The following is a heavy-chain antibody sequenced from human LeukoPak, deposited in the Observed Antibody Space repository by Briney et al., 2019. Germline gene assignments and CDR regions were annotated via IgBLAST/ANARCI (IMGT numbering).Heavy chain of an antibody. CDR1: GFTFSDTW. CDR2: IRSDGSDT. D-gene: IGHD6-13*01. J-gene: IGHJ4*02. Sequence: PGGSLRLSCAASGFTFSDTWMHWVRQAPGEGLVWVSRIRSDGSDTRYAESVKGRFTISRDNAKNTLYLQMNSLRAEDTAVYYCARGYSSSWYYWGQGTLVTVSS. V-gene: IGHV3-74*01. CDR3: ARGYSSSWYY.